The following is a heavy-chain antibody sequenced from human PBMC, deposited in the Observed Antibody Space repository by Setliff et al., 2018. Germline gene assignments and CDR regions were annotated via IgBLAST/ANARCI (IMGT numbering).Heavy chain of an antibody. V-gene: IGHV4-39*01. CDR1: GGSVSNSGFF. CDR2: IYDSGSS. Sequence: LSLTCTVSGGSVSNSGFFWGWLRPAPGKGLEWLGNIYDSGSSNYNASLKSRLIITRDTSKNQISLKLTSVTAADTAVYYCGRGFSRIEGWGNWFDPWGQGIWVTVPQ. D-gene: IGHD2-15*01. CDR3: GRGFSRIEGWGNWFDP. J-gene: IGHJ5*02.